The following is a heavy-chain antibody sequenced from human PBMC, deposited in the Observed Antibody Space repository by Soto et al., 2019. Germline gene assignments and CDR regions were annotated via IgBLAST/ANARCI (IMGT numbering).Heavy chain of an antibody. D-gene: IGHD3-16*02. CDR3: TRSAISPYGGLIGPFDY. J-gene: IGHJ4*02. CDR2: INPANGNT. Sequence: QVQLAQSGAEERKPGASVKVSCEATGYTFTAYAMHWVRQAPGQRLEWMGWINPANGNTKYSQKFQGRLTITSDTSANTVYMELNSLTSEDTAMCYCTRSAISPYGGLIGPFDYWGQGNLVTVSS. V-gene: IGHV1-3*05. CDR1: GYTFTAYA.